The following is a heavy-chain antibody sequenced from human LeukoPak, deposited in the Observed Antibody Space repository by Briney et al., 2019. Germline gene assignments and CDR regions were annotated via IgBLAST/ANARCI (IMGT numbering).Heavy chain of an antibody. D-gene: IGHD5/OR15-5a*01. CDR2: ISYSGNT. Sequence: SQTLSLTCTVSGGSISNTDSYWNWIRQPPGKGLEWIGFISYSGNTYSTPSLESRLTISIDTAKNQFTLSLSSVTAADTAVYFCAREIVSSYYYNGMDVWGQGTTVTVSS. V-gene: IGHV4-30-4*01. CDR3: AREIVSSYYYNGMDV. J-gene: IGHJ6*02. CDR1: GGSISNTDSY.